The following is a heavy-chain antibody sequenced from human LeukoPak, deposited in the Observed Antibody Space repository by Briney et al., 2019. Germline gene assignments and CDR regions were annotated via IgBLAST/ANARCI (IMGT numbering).Heavy chain of an antibody. V-gene: IGHV4-34*01. Sequence: SETLSLTCAVYGGSFSGYYWSWIRQPPGKGLEWIGEINHSGSTNYNPSLKSRVTISVDTSKNQFSLKLSSVTAADTAVYYCASPYRYYYYGMDVWGQGTTVTVSS. D-gene: IGHD3-16*02. CDR1: GGSFSGYY. CDR3: ASPYRYYYYGMDV. CDR2: INHSGST. J-gene: IGHJ6*02.